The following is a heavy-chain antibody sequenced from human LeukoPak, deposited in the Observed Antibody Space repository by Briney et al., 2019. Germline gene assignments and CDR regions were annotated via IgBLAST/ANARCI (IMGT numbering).Heavy chain of an antibody. Sequence: SETLSPTCAVYGGSFSGYYWSWIRQPPGKGLEWIGEINHSGSTNYNPSLKSRVTISVDTSKNQFSLKLSSVTAADTAVYYCARTTDDTAMSRVDYWGQGTLVTVSS. D-gene: IGHD5-18*01. CDR2: INHSGST. V-gene: IGHV4-34*01. CDR1: GGSFSGYY. CDR3: ARTTDDTAMSRVDY. J-gene: IGHJ4*02.